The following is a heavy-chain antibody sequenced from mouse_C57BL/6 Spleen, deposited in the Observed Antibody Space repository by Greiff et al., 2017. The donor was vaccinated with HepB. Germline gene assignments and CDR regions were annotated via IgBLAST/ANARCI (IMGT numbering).Heavy chain of an antibody. J-gene: IGHJ2*01. CDR1: GYAFTNYL. Sequence: QVQLQQSGAELVRPGTSVKVSCKASGYAFTNYLIEWVKQRPGQGLEWIGVINPGSGGTNYNEKFKGKATLTADKSSSTAYMQLSSLTSEDSAVYFCARSRGFTTTVVATSYFDYWGQGTTLTVSS. D-gene: IGHD1-1*01. CDR2: INPGSGGT. V-gene: IGHV1-54*01. CDR3: ARSRGFTTTVVATSYFDY.